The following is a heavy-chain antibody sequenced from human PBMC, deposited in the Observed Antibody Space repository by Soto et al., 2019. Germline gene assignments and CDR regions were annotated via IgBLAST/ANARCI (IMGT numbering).Heavy chain of an antibody. D-gene: IGHD3-22*01. CDR1: GFSLSTSGVG. Sequence: SGPTLVDPTQTLTLTCTFSGFSLSTSGVGVGWIRQPPGKALEWLALIYWDDDKRYSPPLKSRLTITKDTSKNQVVLTMTNMDPVDTATYYCAHSLIGYYYGSSGPNWFAPWGQGTLVTVSS. CDR2: IYWDDDK. V-gene: IGHV2-5*02. CDR3: AHSLIGYYYGSSGPNWFAP. J-gene: IGHJ5*02.